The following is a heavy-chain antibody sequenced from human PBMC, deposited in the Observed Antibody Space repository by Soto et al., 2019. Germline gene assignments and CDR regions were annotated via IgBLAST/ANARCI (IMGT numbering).Heavy chain of an antibody. D-gene: IGHD6-19*01. Sequence: PGGSLRLSCAASGFTFSSYAMSWVRQAPGKGLKWVSAISGSGDYTYYADSVKGRFTISRDNSKNTLYLQMNSLRAEDTAVYYCAAKRGAGLIAVAGAFDIWGQGTMVTVSS. CDR1: GFTFSSYA. V-gene: IGHV3-23*01. CDR2: ISGSGDYT. J-gene: IGHJ3*02. CDR3: AAKRGAGLIAVAGAFDI.